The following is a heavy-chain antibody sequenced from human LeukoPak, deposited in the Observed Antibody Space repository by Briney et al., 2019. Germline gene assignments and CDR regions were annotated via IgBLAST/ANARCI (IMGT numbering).Heavy chain of an antibody. CDR3: AYLDSSGFYYGRLRY. Sequence: PGKSLRLSCAASGFTFSGYPIHWVRQAPGKGLEWVAVISYDGSNKYYADSVKGRFTISRDNSKSTLYLQMNSLRAEDTAIYFCAYLDSSGFYYGRLRYWGQGTPVTVSS. CDR1: GFTFSGYP. J-gene: IGHJ4*02. D-gene: IGHD3-22*01. V-gene: IGHV3-30-3*01. CDR2: ISYDGSNK.